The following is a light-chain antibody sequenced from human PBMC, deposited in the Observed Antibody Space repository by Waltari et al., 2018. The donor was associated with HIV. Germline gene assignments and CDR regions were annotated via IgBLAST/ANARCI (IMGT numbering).Light chain of an antibody. CDR1: QAVNNNY. CDR2: GAS. J-gene: IGKJ2*01. V-gene: IGKV3-20*01. Sequence: SPGERATLSCRATQAVNNNYLAWYQQKPGQAPKLLIYGASSRATGIPDFTLTISRLEPEDFAVYFCQQYGSSPYTFGQGTKLEIK. CDR3: QQYGSSPYT.